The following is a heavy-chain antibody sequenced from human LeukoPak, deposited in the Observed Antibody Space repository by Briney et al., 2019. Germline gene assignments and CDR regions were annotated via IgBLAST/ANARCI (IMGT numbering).Heavy chain of an antibody. D-gene: IGHD3-3*01. Sequence: GGSLRLSCAASGFTFSNYAMHWVRQAPVKGLVWVAVISYDGSNKYYADSVKGRFTISRDNSKNTLYLQMNSLRAEDTAVYYCARVALEWLFRYYFDYWGQGTLVTVSS. CDR2: ISYDGSNK. J-gene: IGHJ4*02. CDR3: ARVALEWLFRYYFDY. CDR1: GFTFSNYA. V-gene: IGHV3-30-3*01.